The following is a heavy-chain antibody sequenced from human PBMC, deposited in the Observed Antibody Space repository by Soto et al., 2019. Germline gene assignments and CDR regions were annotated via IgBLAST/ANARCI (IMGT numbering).Heavy chain of an antibody. Sequence: GESLKISCKGSGYSFAGYWITWVRQMPGKGLEWMGRIDPSDSQTYYSPSFRGHVTISAAKSITTVFLQWSSLRASDTAMYYCARQIYDSDNGPNFQYYFDYWGQGTLVTVSS. V-gene: IGHV5-10-1*01. D-gene: IGHD3-22*01. CDR3: ARQIYDSDNGPNFQYYFDY. CDR2: IDPSDSQT. CDR1: GYSFAGYW. J-gene: IGHJ4*02.